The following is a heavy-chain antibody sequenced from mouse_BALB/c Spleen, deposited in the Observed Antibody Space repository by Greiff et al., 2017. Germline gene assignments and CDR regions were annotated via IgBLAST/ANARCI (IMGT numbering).Heavy chain of an antibody. CDR3: ARHDYGSSYLYY. D-gene: IGHD1-1*01. J-gene: IGHJ2*01. CDR1: GFTFSSYA. CDR2: ISSGGST. V-gene: IGHV5-6-4*01. Sequence: EVKLVESGGGLVKPGGSLKLSCAASGFTFSSYAMSWVRQTPEKRLEWVATISSGGSTYYPDTVKGRFTISRDNAKNTLYLQMSSLKSEDTAMYYCARHDYGSSYLYYWGQGTTLTVSS.